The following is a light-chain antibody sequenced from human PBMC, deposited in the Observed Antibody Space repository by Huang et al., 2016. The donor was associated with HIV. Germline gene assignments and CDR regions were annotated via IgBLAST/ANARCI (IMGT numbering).Light chain of an antibody. CDR2: GAS. V-gene: IGKV3-15*01. CDR1: RSLYSN. Sequence: EIVMTQSPVTLSVSPGERATLSCRASRSLYSNLAWYQQKLCQSPRLLIYGASTRATGIPARFSGAGSGTEFTLTISSLQSEDFAVYYCQQYNNWPPAFGQGTKVEIK. CDR3: QQYNNWPPA. J-gene: IGKJ1*01.